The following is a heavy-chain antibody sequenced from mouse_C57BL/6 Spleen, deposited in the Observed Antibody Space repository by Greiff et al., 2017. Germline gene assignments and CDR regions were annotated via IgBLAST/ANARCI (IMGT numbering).Heavy chain of an antibody. CDR1: GYAFSSSW. CDR3: GRWGYGSSWFAY. V-gene: IGHV1-82*01. Sequence: QVQLKQSGPELVKPGASVKISCKASGYAFSSSWMNWVKQRPGKGLEWIGRIYPGDGDTNYNGKFKGKATMTADKSSSTAYTQLSSLTSEDSAVYFCGRWGYGSSWFAYRGQGTLVTVSA. J-gene: IGHJ3*01. D-gene: IGHD1-1*02. CDR2: IYPGDGDT.